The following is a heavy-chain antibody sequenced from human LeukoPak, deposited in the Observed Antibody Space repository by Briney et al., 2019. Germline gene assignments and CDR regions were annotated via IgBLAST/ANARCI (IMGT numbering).Heavy chain of an antibody. J-gene: IGHJ5*02. CDR1: GFTFSSYW. D-gene: IGHD2-15*01. Sequence: PGGSLRLSCAASGFTFSSYWMSWVRQAPGKGLEWVANTKQDGSEKYYVDSVKGRFTISRDNAKNSLYLQMNSLRAEDTAVYYCARELPVVVVAATRNWFDPWGQGTLVTVSS. V-gene: IGHV3-7*03. CDR3: ARELPVVVVAATRNWFDP. CDR2: TKQDGSEK.